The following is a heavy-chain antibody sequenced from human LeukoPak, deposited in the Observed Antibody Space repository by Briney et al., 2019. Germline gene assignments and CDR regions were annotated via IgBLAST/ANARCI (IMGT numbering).Heavy chain of an antibody. J-gene: IGHJ4*02. D-gene: IGHD1-20*01. Sequence: GGSLRLSCAASGFTFSSYGMHWVRQAPGKGLEWVAVIWYDGSNKYYADSVKGRFTISRDNSKNTLYLQMNSLRAEDTAVYYCAREWYNWNDPDVQYFDYWGQGTLVTVSS. V-gene: IGHV3-33*01. CDR3: AREWYNWNDPDVQYFDY. CDR1: GFTFSSYG. CDR2: IWYDGSNK.